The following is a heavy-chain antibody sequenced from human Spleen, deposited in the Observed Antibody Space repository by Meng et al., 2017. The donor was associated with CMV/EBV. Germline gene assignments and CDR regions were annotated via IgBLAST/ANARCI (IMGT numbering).Heavy chain of an antibody. CDR2: INPSGGST. Sequence: CKASGDNFTSYYMRWEGQAPGQGLEWRGIINPSGGSTRYAQKFQGRVTMTRDTSTSTVYMELSSLRSEDTAVYYCARALYSGYDFDYWGQGTLVTVSS. V-gene: IGHV1-46*01. J-gene: IGHJ4*02. CDR1: GDNFTSYY. D-gene: IGHD5-12*01. CDR3: ARALYSGYDFDY.